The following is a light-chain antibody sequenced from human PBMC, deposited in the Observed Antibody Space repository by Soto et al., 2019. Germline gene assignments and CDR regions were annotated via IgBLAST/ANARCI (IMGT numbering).Light chain of an antibody. CDR2: GAS. V-gene: IGKV3-20*01. J-gene: IGKJ1*01. CDR1: QSVSNNY. Sequence: EIILTQSPDTLSLSPGERATLSYRASQSVSNNYLAWYQQKPGQAPRLLIYGASNRAAGIPDRFSGSGSGTDFTLTISRLEPEDFAVFYCQQYGNTPWTFGQGTKVDI. CDR3: QQYGNTPWT.